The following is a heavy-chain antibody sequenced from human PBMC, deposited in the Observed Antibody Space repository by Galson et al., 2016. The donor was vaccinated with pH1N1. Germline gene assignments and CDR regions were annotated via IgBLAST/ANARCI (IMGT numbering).Heavy chain of an antibody. CDR2: IYWDDDK. V-gene: IGHV2-5*02. J-gene: IGHJ3*01. D-gene: IGHD3-16*01. Sequence: PALVKPTQTLTLTCTFSGFSLNSSGMGVGWIRQPPGKALEWLALIYWDDDKRYSPSLKTRLTINKDTSKNQVVLMMTNMDPVDTATYCCAHREVMITNAFDFWGQGTMVTVSS. CDR1: GFSLNSSGMG. CDR3: AHREVMITNAFDF.